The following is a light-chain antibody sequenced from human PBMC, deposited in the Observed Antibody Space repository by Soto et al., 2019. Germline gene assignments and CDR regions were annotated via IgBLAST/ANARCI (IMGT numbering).Light chain of an antibody. CDR1: QSIGDW. V-gene: IGKV1-5*03. CDR3: QHYDSYSPTWT. Sequence: DIPMTQSPSTLSASVGDRVSITCRASQSIGDWLAWYQQKPGKAPKLLIYKASNLQSGVPSRFGGSGSGTDFTLTISSLQPDDFATYYCQHYDSYSPTWTFGQGTKVDIK. CDR2: KAS. J-gene: IGKJ1*01.